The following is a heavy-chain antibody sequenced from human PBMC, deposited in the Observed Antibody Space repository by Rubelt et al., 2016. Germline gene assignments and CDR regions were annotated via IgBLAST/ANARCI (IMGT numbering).Heavy chain of an antibody. CDR1: GGSFSGYY. CDR3: ARMAGNYSGMDV. J-gene: IGHJ6*02. D-gene: IGHD5-24*01. CDR2: INHSGRT. Sequence: QVQLQQWGAGLLKPSETLSLTCAVYGGSFSGYYWSWIRQPPGKGLEWIGEINHSGRTNYNPPLKSRVTVSVDTSKNQFSLKLSSVTAADTAVYYCARMAGNYSGMDVWGQGTTVTVSS. V-gene: IGHV4-34*01.